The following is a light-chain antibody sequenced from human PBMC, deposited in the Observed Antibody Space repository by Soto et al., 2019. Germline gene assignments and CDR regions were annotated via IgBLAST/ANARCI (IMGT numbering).Light chain of an antibody. CDR2: DAS. CDR3: QQRSNWPPT. V-gene: IGKV3-11*01. Sequence: EIMLPQSPDTLSLSPGNRATLSCRASQSVSTYLAWYQQKPGQPPRLLIYDASNRATGIPARFSGSGSGTDFTLTISSLEPEDFAVYYCQQRSNWPPTFGQGTK. J-gene: IGKJ1*01. CDR1: QSVSTY.